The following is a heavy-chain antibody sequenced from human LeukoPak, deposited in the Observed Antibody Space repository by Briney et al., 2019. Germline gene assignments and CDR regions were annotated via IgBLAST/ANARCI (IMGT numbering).Heavy chain of an antibody. CDR3: AKGSGRYGSGSFSDS. V-gene: IGHV3-9*01. J-gene: IGHJ5*01. Sequence: GGSLRLSCAASGFTFDDYAMHWVRQAPGKGLEWVSGISWNSGSIGYADSVKGRFTISRDNAKNSLYLQMNSLRAEDTAVYYCAKGSGRYGSGSFSDSWGQGTLVTVSS. CDR1: GFTFDDYA. D-gene: IGHD3-10*01. CDR2: ISWNSGSI.